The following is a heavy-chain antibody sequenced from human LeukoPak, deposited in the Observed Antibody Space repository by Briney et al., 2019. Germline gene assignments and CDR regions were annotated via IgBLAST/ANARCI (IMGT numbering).Heavy chain of an antibody. D-gene: IGHD6-13*01. Sequence: PGGSLRLSCAASGFTLSSYEMNWVRLAPGKGLEWISYISRTGNSIYYADSVKGRFTISRDSAKNSLYLQMNSLRAEDTAVYYFARDTYSSSWYPWYYYGMDVWGQGTTVTVSS. V-gene: IGHV3-48*03. J-gene: IGHJ6*02. CDR1: GFTLSSYE. CDR3: ARDTYSSSWYPWYYYGMDV. CDR2: ISRTGNSI.